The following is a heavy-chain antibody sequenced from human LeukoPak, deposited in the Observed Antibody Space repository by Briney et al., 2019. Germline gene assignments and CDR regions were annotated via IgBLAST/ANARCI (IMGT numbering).Heavy chain of an antibody. D-gene: IGHD1-26*01. Sequence: ASVIRSCKAPGNTFTTYDISWVSQATGQGLEWMGWMNPNSGNTGYVQKFQGRVTMTRNTSIRTVYMELSSLRSEDTAVYYCAIGERELKYWGQGTLVTVSS. J-gene: IGHJ4*02. CDR3: AIGERELKY. CDR1: GNTFTTYD. V-gene: IGHV1-8*01. CDR2: MNPNSGNT.